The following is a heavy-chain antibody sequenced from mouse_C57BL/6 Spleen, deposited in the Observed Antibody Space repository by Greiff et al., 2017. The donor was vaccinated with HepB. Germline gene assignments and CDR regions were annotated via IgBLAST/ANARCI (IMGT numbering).Heavy chain of an antibody. CDR3: ATDGFAY. V-gene: IGHV5-17*01. CDR1: GFTFSDYG. Sequence: EVQLVESGGGLVKPGGSLKLSCAASGFTFSDYGMHWVCQAPEKGLEWVAYISSGSSTIYYADTVKGRFTISRDNAKNTLFLQMTSLRSEDTAMYYCATDGFAYWGQGTLVTVSA. CDR2: ISSGSSTI. J-gene: IGHJ3*01.